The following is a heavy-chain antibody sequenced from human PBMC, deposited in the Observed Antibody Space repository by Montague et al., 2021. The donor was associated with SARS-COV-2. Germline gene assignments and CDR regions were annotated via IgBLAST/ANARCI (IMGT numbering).Heavy chain of an antibody. CDR3: ARGGGYYNYGLDV. V-gene: IGHV4-59*01. J-gene: IGHJ6*02. D-gene: IGHD3-22*01. CDR2: IYYSGST. Sequence: SETRSLTCTVSGGSISNYYWSWTRQPPGRGLEWIGYIYYSGSTDYSPSLKSRVTISLDTSKNQFSLKVTSVTAADTAVYYCARGGGYYNYGLDVWGPGTTVTVSS. CDR1: GGSISNYY.